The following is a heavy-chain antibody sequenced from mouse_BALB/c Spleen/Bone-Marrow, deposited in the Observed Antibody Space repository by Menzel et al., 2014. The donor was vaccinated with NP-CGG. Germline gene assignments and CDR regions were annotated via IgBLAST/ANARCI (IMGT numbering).Heavy chain of an antibody. CDR3: SRLYYYGNFAY. CDR2: INPDSSTI. Sequence: EVQGVESGGGLVQPGESLKLSCAASGFDFSRYWMSWVRQAPGKGLEWIGEINPDSSTINYTPSLKDKFIISRDNAKNTLYLQMSKVRSEDTALYYCSRLYYYGNFAYWGQGTLVTVSA. V-gene: IGHV4-1*02. J-gene: IGHJ3*01. CDR1: GFDFSRYW. D-gene: IGHD1-1*01.